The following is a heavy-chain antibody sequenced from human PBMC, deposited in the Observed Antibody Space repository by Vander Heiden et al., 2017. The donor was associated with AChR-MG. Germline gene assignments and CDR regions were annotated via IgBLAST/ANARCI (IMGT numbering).Heavy chain of an antibody. D-gene: IGHD3-22*01. V-gene: IGHV4-34*01. J-gene: IGHJ4*02. CDR3: ARGVPYYYDSSGYYYDRRGRNDY. Sequence: QVQLPQWGAGLLKPSETLSLTCAVHGGSFSGYYWSWIRQPPGKGLEWIGEINHSGSTNYNPSLKSRVTISVDTSKNQFSLKLSSVTAADTAVYYCARGVPYYYDSSGYYYDRRGRNDYWGQGTLVTVSS. CDR2: INHSGST. CDR1: GGSFSGYY.